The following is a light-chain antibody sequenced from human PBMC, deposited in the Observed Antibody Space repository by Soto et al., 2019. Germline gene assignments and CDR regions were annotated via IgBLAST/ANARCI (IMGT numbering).Light chain of an antibody. CDR3: QQRTNWPRSFT. J-gene: IGKJ3*01. Sequence: EIVLTQSPPTLSLSPGERATLSCRASQSVSSYLAWYQQKPGQAPRLLIYDTSKRATGIPARFSGSGSGTDFTLTISSLEPEDFAVYYCQQRTNWPRSFTFGPGTKVDIK. CDR2: DTS. CDR1: QSVSSY. V-gene: IGKV3-11*01.